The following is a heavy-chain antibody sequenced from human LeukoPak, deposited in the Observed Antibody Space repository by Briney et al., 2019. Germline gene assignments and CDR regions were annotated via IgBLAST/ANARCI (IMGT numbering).Heavy chain of an antibody. CDR2: LISSGTTT. Sequence: GGSLRLSCAASGFAFSNYAMSWVRQAPGKGLEWVSSLISSGTTTYYADSVKGRFTISRDNSKNTLYLQMNSLRAEDTAVYYCARPITMIVVGYNFDYWGQGTLVTVSS. J-gene: IGHJ4*02. D-gene: IGHD3-22*01. V-gene: IGHV3-23*01. CDR3: ARPITMIVVGYNFDY. CDR1: GFAFSNYA.